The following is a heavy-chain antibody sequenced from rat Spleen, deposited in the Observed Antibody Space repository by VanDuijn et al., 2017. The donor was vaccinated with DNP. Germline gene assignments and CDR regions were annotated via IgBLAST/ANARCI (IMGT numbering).Heavy chain of an antibody. D-gene: IGHD1-4*01. J-gene: IGHJ4*01. CDR3: ARRAPTRDYAMDA. CDR1: GYTFTSSY. Sequence: QVQLQQSGAELAKPGSSVKISCKASGYTFTSSYISWIKQTTGQGLEYIGYINAGSGGTNYNEKFKAKATLTVDKSSSTAFMQLSSLTPDDSAVYYCARRAPTRDYAMDAWGQGTSVTVSS. V-gene: IGHV1-43*01. CDR2: INAGSGGT.